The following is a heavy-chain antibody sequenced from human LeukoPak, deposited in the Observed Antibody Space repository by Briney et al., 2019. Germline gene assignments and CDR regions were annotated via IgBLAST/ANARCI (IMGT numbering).Heavy chain of an antibody. J-gene: IGHJ4*02. Sequence: GGSLRLSCAASGLTFSNYAMSWVRQAPGKGLEWVANIKQDGSEKYYVDSVKGRFTISRDNAKNSLYLQMNSLRAEDTAVYYCARDKWGHPGGQGTLVTVSS. CDR1: GLTFSNYA. CDR2: IKQDGSEK. CDR3: ARDKWGHP. V-gene: IGHV3-7*05. D-gene: IGHD7-27*01.